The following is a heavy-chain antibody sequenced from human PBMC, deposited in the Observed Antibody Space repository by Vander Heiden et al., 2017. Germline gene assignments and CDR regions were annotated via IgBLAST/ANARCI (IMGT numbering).Heavy chain of an antibody. CDR3: AKPRAGIAAAAPEY. Sequence: QVQLVESGGGVVQSGTALRLPCAASGFTFNIYGMLGVRQAPGKGLEWVAVISYEGNNKYYADSVKGRFTISRDNSKNTLYLQMSSLRTEDTAVYYCAKPRAGIAAAAPEYWGQGTLVTVSS. CDR2: ISYEGNNK. J-gene: IGHJ4*02. CDR1: GFTFNIYG. V-gene: IGHV3-30*18. D-gene: IGHD6-13*01.